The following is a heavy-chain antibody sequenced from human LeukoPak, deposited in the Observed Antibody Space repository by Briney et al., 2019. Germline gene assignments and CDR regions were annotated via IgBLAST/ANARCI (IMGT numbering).Heavy chain of an antibody. CDR2: ISSSSSYI. V-gene: IGHV3-21*01. Sequence: GGALRLSCAASGFTFSSYSMNWVRQAPGKGLEWVASISSSSSYIYYADSVQGRFTISRDNAKNALYLQMNSLRADDTAVYYCSRDAYGSGSSTVYYFDYWGQGTLVTVSP. D-gene: IGHD3-10*01. J-gene: IGHJ4*02. CDR3: SRDAYGSGSSTVYYFDY. CDR1: GFTFSSYS.